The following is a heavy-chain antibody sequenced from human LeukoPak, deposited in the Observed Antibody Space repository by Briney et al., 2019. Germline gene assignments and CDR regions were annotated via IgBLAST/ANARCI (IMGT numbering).Heavy chain of an antibody. CDR1: GFTFSSYA. Sequence: TGGSLRLSCAASGFTFSSYAMSWVRQAPGKGLEWVSAISGSGGSTYYADSVKGRFTISRDNSKNTLYLQMNSLRAEDTAVYYCAKDMYPNYYYYGMDVWGQGTTVTVSS. V-gene: IGHV3-23*01. CDR3: AKDMYPNYYYYGMDV. J-gene: IGHJ6*02. D-gene: IGHD2-8*01. CDR2: ISGSGGST.